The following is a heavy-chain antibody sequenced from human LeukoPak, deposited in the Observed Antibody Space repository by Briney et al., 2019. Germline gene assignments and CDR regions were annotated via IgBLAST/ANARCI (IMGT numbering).Heavy chain of an antibody. Sequence: SQTLSLTCAISGDSVSRNSAAWNWIRQSPSRGLEWLGRTFYRSKFYNEYAVSVISRITISADTSKNQFSLQLNSVTPEDTGVYYCAAGRLTYYAMDVWGPGTTVTVSS. CDR3: AAGRLTYYAMDV. CDR1: GDSVSRNSAA. V-gene: IGHV6-1*01. CDR2: TFYRSKFYN. J-gene: IGHJ6*02. D-gene: IGHD4/OR15-4a*01.